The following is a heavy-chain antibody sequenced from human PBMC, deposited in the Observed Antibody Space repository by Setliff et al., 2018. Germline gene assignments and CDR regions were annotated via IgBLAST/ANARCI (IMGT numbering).Heavy chain of an antibody. CDR3: AKDASSGSSYFDY. J-gene: IGHJ4*02. V-gene: IGHV3-30*02. D-gene: IGHD3-22*01. CDR1: GFRFSSNG. Sequence: PGGSLRLSCAASGFRFSSNGMHWVRRAPGKGLEWVAFIRYDGSNIDYIDSVKGRFTISRDNSKNTLDLHMNSLRPEDTALYYCAKDASSGSSYFDYWGQGTLVTVSS. CDR2: IRYDGSNI.